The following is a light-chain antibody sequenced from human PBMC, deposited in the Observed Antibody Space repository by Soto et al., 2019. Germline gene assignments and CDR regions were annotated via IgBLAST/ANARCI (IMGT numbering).Light chain of an antibody. CDR3: QQYNKWPPYT. CDR2: AAS. CDR1: QSVSTN. J-gene: IGKJ2*01. Sequence: EIVMTQSPVTLSVSPGDRPALSCRASQSVSTNLAWYQQKPGQPPRLLIYAASTRATGVPARFSGSGSGTEFTLTISSLQSEDFAVYFCQQYNKWPPYTFGQGTKVDIK. V-gene: IGKV3-15*01.